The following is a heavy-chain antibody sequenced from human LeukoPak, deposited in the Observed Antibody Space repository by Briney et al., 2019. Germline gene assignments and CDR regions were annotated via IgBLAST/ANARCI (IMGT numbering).Heavy chain of an antibody. D-gene: IGHD1-14*01. V-gene: IGHV4-59*08. CDR3: AILATNGGYDY. Sequence: SETLSLTCTVSGGSISSYYWSWIRQPPGKGLEWIGYIYYSGSTNYNPSLKSRVTISVDTSKNQFSLKLSSVTAADTAVYYCAILATNGGYDYWGQGTLVTVSS. J-gene: IGHJ4*02. CDR1: GGSISSYY. CDR2: IYYSGST.